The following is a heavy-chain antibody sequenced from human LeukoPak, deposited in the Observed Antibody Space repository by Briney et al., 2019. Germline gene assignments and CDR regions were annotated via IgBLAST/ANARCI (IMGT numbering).Heavy chain of an antibody. CDR2: INSDGGST. D-gene: IGHD5-12*01. CDR1: GFTFSSYW. CDR3: ARGPSGYHNT. J-gene: IGHJ4*02. Sequence: GGSMRLSCAASGFTFSSYWMHWVRQAPGKGLVWVSRINSDGGSTTYADSVKGRFTISRDNAKNTLYLQMNSLRAEDTAVYYCARGPSGYHNTGGQGTLVTVSS. V-gene: IGHV3-74*01.